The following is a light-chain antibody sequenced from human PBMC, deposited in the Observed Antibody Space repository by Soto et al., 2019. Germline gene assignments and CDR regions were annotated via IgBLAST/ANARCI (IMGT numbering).Light chain of an antibody. CDR3: QHYDNSAALT. V-gene: IGKV3-20*01. J-gene: IGKJ4*01. CDR1: HTVSSSC. Sequence: EIVLTPSPRPLSLSPGQSATLFCRASHTVSSSCLVWYQQKPSQAPRLLINGVSSKATGNQVRFSGSGSGTDFTLTISRLQPEDLAVYYCQHYDNSAALTFGGGTNVEIK. CDR2: GVS.